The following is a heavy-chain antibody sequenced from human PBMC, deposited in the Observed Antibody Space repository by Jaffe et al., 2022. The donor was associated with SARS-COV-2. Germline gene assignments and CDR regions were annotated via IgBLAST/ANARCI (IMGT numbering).Heavy chain of an antibody. CDR2: ISSSSSYI. CDR1: GFTFSSYS. J-gene: IGHJ4*02. Sequence: EVQLVESGGGLVKPGGSLRLSCAASGFTFSSYSMNWVRQAPGKGLEWVSSISSSSSYIYYADSVKGRFTISRDNAKNSLYLQMNSLRAEDTAVYYCARGGVVTAFPFDYWGQGTLVTVSS. D-gene: IGHD2-21*02. V-gene: IGHV3-21*01. CDR3: ARGGVVTAFPFDY.